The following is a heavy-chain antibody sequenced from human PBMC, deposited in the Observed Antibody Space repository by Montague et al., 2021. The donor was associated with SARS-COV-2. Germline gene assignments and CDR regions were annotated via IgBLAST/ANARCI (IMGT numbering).Heavy chain of an antibody. D-gene: IGHD5-12*01. CDR2: IYDSGST. V-gene: IGHV4-39*02. Sequence: SETLSLTCTVSGGSISSNNYYWDWIRQPPGKGLERIGSIYDSGSTYYNPSLKSRVTISVDTSKNHFSLKLNSVTAADTAVYYCARRGRKLLPVATTIGGFDIWGQGTTVTVSS. J-gene: IGHJ3*02. CDR1: GGSISSNNYY. CDR3: ARRGRKLLPVATTIGGFDI.